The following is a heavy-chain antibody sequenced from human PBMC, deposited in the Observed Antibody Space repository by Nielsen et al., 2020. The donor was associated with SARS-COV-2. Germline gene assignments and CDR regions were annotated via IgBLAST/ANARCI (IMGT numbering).Heavy chain of an antibody. CDR2: ISYDGSSR. V-gene: IGHV3-30*03. CDR3: ARESTYCSGGSCYGHGGMDV. CDR1: GFTFSSYG. Sequence: GGSLRLSCAASGFTFSSYGMHWVRQAPGEGLEWVAVISYDGSSRYYADSVKGRFTISRDNAKNTLYLQMNSLRAEDTAVYYCARESTYCSGGSCYGHGGMDVWGQGTTVTVSS. J-gene: IGHJ6*02. D-gene: IGHD2-15*01.